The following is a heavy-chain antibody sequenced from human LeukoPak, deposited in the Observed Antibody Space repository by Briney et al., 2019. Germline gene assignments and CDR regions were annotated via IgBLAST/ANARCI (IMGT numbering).Heavy chain of an antibody. Sequence: SVKVSCKASGGTFSSYAISWVRQAPGQGLEWMGRIIPILGIANYAQKFQGRVTITADKSTSTAYMELSRLISDDTAVYYCARGLTDEHQLILHWFDPWGQGTLVTVSS. CDR1: GGTFSSYA. CDR2: IIPILGIA. CDR3: ARGLTDEHQLILHWFDP. J-gene: IGHJ5*02. V-gene: IGHV1-69*04. D-gene: IGHD2-2*01.